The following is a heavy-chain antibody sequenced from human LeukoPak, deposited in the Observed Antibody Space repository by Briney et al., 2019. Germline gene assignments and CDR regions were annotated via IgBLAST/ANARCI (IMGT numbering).Heavy chain of an antibody. CDR1: GFTFKSYG. CDR2: ITGAGSST. CDR3: XXKVAVAMDLDY. Sequence: GGSLRLSCAASGFTFKSYGMTWVRQVPGKGLEWVSSITGAGSSTKYADSVNGRFTIPGDNSKNTLSLQMTGLRAEDTAVYYCXXKVAVAMDLDYWGQGTLVTVSS. J-gene: IGHJ4*02. D-gene: IGHD5-18*01. V-gene: IGHV3-23*01.